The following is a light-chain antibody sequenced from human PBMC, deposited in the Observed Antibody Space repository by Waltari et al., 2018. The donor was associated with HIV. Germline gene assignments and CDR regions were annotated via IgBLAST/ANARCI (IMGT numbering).Light chain of an antibody. V-gene: IGLV1-47*01. J-gene: IGLJ2*01. CDR3: ATWDDSLSGVV. CDR2: RDN. Sequence: QSVLTQPPSASGTPGQRVTISCSGSSSNIGSNSVYWYQQLPGTAPKLLIYRDNQRLSGVPDRFSGSKSGTSASLANSGLRSDDEADYYCATWDDSLSGVVFGGGTKVTVL. CDR1: SSNIGSNS.